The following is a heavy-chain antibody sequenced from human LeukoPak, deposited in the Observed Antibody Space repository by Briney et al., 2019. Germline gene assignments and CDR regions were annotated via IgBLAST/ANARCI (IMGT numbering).Heavy chain of an antibody. V-gene: IGHV3-74*01. J-gene: IGHJ4*02. D-gene: IGHD6-6*01. CDR3: ARGFLGLASPGY. Sequence: GGSLRLSCAASGFTFSSYWMHWIRQAPGKGLVWVSRINSDGSSTSYADSVKGRFTISRDNAKNTLYLQMNSLRAEDTAVYYCARGFLGLASPGYWGQGTLVTVSS. CDR1: GFTFSSYW. CDR2: INSDGSST.